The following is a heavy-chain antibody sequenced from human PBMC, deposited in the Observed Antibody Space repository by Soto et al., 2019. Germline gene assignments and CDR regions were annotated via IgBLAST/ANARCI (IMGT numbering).Heavy chain of an antibody. Sequence: AVKVSCKASGGTFSSYAISWVRQAPGQGLEWMGGIIPIFGTANYAQKFQGRVTITADESTSTAYMELSSLRSEDTAVYYCASGRYSSGWCRYWGQGTLVTVSS. J-gene: IGHJ4*02. V-gene: IGHV1-69*13. D-gene: IGHD6-19*01. CDR3: ASGRYSSGWCRY. CDR2: IIPIFGTA. CDR1: GGTFSSYA.